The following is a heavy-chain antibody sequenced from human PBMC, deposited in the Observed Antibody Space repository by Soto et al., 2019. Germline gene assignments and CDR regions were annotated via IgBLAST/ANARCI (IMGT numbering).Heavy chain of an antibody. CDR3: ARRGYSSSWYYYYYYGMDV. J-gene: IGHJ6*02. Sequence: QVQLVQSGAEVKKPGASVKVSCKASGYTFTSYDINWVRQATGQGLEWMGWMNPNSGNTGYAKKFQGRVTMTRNTSISTAYLELSSLRSEDTAVYYCARRGYSSSWYYYYYYGMDVWGQGTTVPVSS. CDR1: GYTFTSYD. D-gene: IGHD6-13*01. CDR2: MNPNSGNT. V-gene: IGHV1-8*01.